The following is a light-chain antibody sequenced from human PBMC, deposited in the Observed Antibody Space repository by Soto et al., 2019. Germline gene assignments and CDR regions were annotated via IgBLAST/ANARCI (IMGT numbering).Light chain of an antibody. CDR1: QNINNN. CDR2: GAS. V-gene: IGKV3-15*01. J-gene: IGKJ1*01. Sequence: EIVITQSPSTLSASPGERVSLSCRASQNINNNLAWYQQKPGQAPRLLIFGASTRATGIPARFSGSGSGTEFTLTINSLQSEDFAVYYCQQYNNWPPWTFGQGTKVDIK. CDR3: QQYNNWPPWT.